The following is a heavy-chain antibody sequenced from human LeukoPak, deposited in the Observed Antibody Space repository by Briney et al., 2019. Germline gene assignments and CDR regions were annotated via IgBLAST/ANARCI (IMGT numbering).Heavy chain of an antibody. CDR1: GYTFTGDY. CDR2: INPNSGGT. D-gene: IGHD3-10*01. Sequence: ASVKVSCKASGYTFTGDYMHWVRQAPGQGLEWMGWINPNSGGTNYAQKFQGWVTMTRDTSISTAYMELSRLRSDDTAVYYCARAVGITMVRGVTSNWFDPWGQGTLVTVSS. J-gene: IGHJ5*02. V-gene: IGHV1-2*04. CDR3: ARAVGITMVRGVTSNWFDP.